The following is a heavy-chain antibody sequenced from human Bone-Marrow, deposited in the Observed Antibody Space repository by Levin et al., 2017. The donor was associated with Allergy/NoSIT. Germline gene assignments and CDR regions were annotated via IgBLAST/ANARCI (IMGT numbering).Heavy chain of an antibody. V-gene: IGHV3-15*01. CDR2: IKSKTESGTT. D-gene: IGHD3/OR15-3a*01. CDR1: GFTFSNAW. J-gene: IGHJ6*02. CDR3: RLGLGCYGMDV. Sequence: GGSLRLSCVASGFTFSNAWMSWVRQAPGKSLEWVGHIKSKTESGTTDYAAPVKGRFTISRDDSKSILYLQMNSLKTEDTAVYYCRLGLGCYGMDVWGQGTTVTVSS.